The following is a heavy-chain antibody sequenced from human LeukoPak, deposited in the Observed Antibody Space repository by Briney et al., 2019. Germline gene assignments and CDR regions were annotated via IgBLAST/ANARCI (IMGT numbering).Heavy chain of an antibody. CDR2: IYYSGST. V-gene: IGHV4-59*08. J-gene: IGHJ3*02. CDR3: ARRYYDSSGYYPIAFDI. CDR1: GDFISSYY. D-gene: IGHD3-22*01. Sequence: SETLSLTCTVSGDFISSYYWSWIRQPPGKGLEWIGYIYYSGSTNYNPSLKSRVTISVDTSKNQFSLKLSSVTAADTAVYYCARRYYDSSGYYPIAFDIWGQGTMVTVSS.